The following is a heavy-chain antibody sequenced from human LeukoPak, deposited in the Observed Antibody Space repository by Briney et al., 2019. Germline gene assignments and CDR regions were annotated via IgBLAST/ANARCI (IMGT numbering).Heavy chain of an antibody. CDR3: ARGRSSWYDLDY. CDR2: INPTSGGT. CDR1: GYSFTGYY. V-gene: IGHV1-2*06. D-gene: IGHD6-13*01. Sequence: ASLKVSCKASGYSFTGYYMYWVRQAPGQGLEWMGRINPTSGGTNYAQKFQGRVTMTRDTSISTAYMELSRLRSDDTAVYYCARGRSSWYDLDYWGQGTLVTVSS. J-gene: IGHJ4*02.